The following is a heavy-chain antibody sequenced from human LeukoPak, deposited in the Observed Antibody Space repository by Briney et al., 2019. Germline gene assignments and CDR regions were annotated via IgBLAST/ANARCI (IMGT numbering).Heavy chain of an antibody. Sequence: GESLKISCKGSGYSFTSYWIGWVRQMPGKGLEWMGIIYPGDSATRYSPSFQGQVTISADKSISTAYLQWSSLKASDTAIYYCARLLYYFDSSGSYYAPKAFDIWGQGTMVTVSS. D-gene: IGHD3-22*01. J-gene: IGHJ3*02. CDR3: ARLLYYFDSSGSYYAPKAFDI. V-gene: IGHV5-51*01. CDR1: GYSFTSYW. CDR2: IYPGDSAT.